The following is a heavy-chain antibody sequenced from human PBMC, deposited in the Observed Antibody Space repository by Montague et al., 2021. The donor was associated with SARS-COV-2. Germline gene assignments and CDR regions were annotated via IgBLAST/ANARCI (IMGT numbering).Heavy chain of an antibody. D-gene: IGHD3-9*01. CDR2: VHNTGNS. J-gene: IGHJ5*02. Sequence: SETLSLTCTVSGASISLNSHSWGWLRQPPGRGLEWITTVHNTGNSYHNSSLQSRVPISRDTSQRQVSLRLNSMTTADTDVYYCARLPTGFPNWFDTWGQGILVPDSS. CDR3: ARLPTGFPNWFDT. CDR1: GASISLNSHS. V-gene: IGHV4-39*01.